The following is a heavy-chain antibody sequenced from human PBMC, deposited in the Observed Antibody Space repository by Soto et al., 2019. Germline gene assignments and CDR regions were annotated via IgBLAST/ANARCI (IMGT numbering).Heavy chain of an antibody. CDR3: ARSRGYCRVVSFSLGY. Sequence: QVQLQPWGAGLLKPSETLSLTCAVYGGSFSGYYWSWIRQPPGKGLEWIREINHSGSTNYNPSLKSRVTLSVDTTKNQFSLKLSSVTAADTAVYYCARSRGYCRVVSFSLGYWGQGTLVTGSS. D-gene: IGHD2-15*01. CDR2: INHSGST. J-gene: IGHJ4*02. CDR1: GGSFSGYY. V-gene: IGHV4-34*01.